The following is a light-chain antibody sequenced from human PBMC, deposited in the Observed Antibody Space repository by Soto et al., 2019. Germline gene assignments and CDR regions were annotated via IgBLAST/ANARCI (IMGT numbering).Light chain of an antibody. Sequence: DIQMTQSPSTLSASVGDRVTITCRASQSINSWLAWYQQKPGKAPEVLIYKASSLKSGVPSRFSGSGSGTEFTLTVSSLQPDDFATYYCQQYDASPWTFGQGTKVEIK. CDR3: QQYDASPWT. J-gene: IGKJ1*01. V-gene: IGKV1-5*03. CDR2: KAS. CDR1: QSINSW.